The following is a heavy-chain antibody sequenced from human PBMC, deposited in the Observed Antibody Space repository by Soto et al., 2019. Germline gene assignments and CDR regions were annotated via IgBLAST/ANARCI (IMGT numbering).Heavy chain of an antibody. J-gene: IGHJ4*02. CDR1: GYTFTAYA. CDR3: TRSAISPYGGLIGPFDY. Sequence: QVQLGQSVAEERKPGASVKVSCEATGYTFTAYAMHGGRQAPEQGLEWMGRINPANGNTKYSQKFQGRLTITSDTSANTVYMELTSLTSEDTAMYYCTRSAISPYGGLIGPFDYWGQGNLVTVSS. D-gene: IGHD3-16*02. V-gene: IGHV1-3*05. CDR2: INPANGNT.